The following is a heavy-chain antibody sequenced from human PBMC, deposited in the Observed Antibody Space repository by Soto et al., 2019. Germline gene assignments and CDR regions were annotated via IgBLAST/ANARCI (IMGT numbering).Heavy chain of an antibody. Sequence: SETLSLTCTVSGGSISSGGYYWSWIRQHPGKGLEWIGYIYYSGSTYYNPSLKSRVTISVDTSKNQFSLKLSSVTAADTAVYYCARYVKNSSGYNNWFDPWGQGTLVTVSS. V-gene: IGHV4-31*03. J-gene: IGHJ5*02. CDR1: GGSISSGGYY. D-gene: IGHD3-22*01. CDR3: ARYVKNSSGYNNWFDP. CDR2: IYYSGST.